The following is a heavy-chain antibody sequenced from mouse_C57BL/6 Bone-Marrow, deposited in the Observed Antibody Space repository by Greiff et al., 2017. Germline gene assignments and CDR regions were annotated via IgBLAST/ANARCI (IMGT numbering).Heavy chain of an antibody. CDR3: ARGYVAY. Sequence: QVQLQQPGAELVKPGASVKLSCKASGYTFTSYWMQWVKQRPGQGLEWIGEIDPSDSYTNYNQKFKGKATLTVDTSSSTAYMQLSSLTSEDSAVYYCARGYVAYWGQGTLVTVSA. CDR2: IDPSDSYT. J-gene: IGHJ3*01. CDR1: GYTFTSYW. V-gene: IGHV1-50*01. D-gene: IGHD2-2*01.